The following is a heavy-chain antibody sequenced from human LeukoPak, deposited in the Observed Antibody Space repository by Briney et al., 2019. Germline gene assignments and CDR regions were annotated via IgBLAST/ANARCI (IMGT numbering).Heavy chain of an antibody. CDR3: AQWLAYNY. V-gene: IGHV3-23*01. CDR1: GFTFSSYA. Sequence: GGTLRLSCAVSGFTFSSYAMTWVRQAPGKGLEWVSGISGSGGTTSYADSVKGRFTISRDNSKNTLYLQMNSLRAEDTAVYYCAQWLAYNYWGQGTLVTVSS. D-gene: IGHD6-19*01. CDR2: ISGSGGTT. J-gene: IGHJ4*02.